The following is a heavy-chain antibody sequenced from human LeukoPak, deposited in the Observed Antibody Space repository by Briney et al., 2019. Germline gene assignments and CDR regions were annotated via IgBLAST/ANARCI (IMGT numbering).Heavy chain of an antibody. CDR2: INPNSGGT. CDR3: ARPWRIGSGYFDY. D-gene: IGHD2-15*01. CDR1: GYTSTGYY. J-gene: IGHJ4*02. V-gene: IGHV1-2*02. Sequence: ASVKVSCKASGYTSTGYYMHWVRQAPGQGLEWMGWINPNSGGTNYAQKFQGRVTMTRDTSISTAYMELSRLRSDDTAVYYCARPWRIGSGYFDYWGQGTLVTVSS.